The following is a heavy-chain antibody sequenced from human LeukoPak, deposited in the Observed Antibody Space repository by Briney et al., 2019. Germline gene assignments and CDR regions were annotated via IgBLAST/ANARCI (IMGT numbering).Heavy chain of an antibody. CDR1: GFTFSSYS. V-gene: IGHV3-21*01. CDR3: ARDTYYYDSSGYYYFDY. J-gene: IGHJ4*02. CDR2: ISSSSSYI. D-gene: IGHD3-22*01. Sequence: GGSLRLSCAASGFTFSSYSMTWVRQAPGKGLEWVSSISSSSSYIYYADSVKGRFTISRDNAKNSLYLQMNSLRAEDTAVYYCARDTYYYDSSGYYYFDYWGQGTLVTVSS.